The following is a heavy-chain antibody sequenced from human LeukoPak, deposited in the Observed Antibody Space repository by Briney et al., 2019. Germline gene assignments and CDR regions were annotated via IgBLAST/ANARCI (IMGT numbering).Heavy chain of an antibody. CDR1: GDSVSSNSAA. J-gene: IGHJ6*02. CDR2: TYYRSKWYN. V-gene: IGHV6-1*01. CDR3: ARGRNYYGSGVSTTPEEPYGMDV. Sequence: SQTLSLTCAISGDSVSSNSAAWNWIRQSPSRGLEWLGRTYYRSKWYNDYAVSVKSRITINPDTSKNQFSLQLNSVTPEDTAVYYCARGRNYYGSGVSTTPEEPYGMDVWGQGTTVTVSS. D-gene: IGHD3-10*01.